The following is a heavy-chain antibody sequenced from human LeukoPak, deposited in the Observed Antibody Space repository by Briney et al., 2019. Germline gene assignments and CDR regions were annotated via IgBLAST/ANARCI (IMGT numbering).Heavy chain of an antibody. Sequence: SETLSLTCTVSGGSISSSDYYWGWIRQPPGKGVEWIGSIHYSGSTYYNPSLKSRVTISVDTSKNQFSLKLSSVTAADTAVYYCARDGYNPIDYWGQGTLVTVSS. CDR3: ARDGYNPIDY. V-gene: IGHV4-39*07. CDR2: IHYSGST. CDR1: GGSISSSDYY. D-gene: IGHD5-24*01. J-gene: IGHJ4*02.